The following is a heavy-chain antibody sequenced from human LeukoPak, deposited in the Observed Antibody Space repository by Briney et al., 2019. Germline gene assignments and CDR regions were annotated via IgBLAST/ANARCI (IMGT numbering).Heavy chain of an antibody. CDR1: GYTFISYY. CDR3: ARAYGSGFLPDAFDI. J-gene: IGHJ3*02. Sequence: ASVKVSCKASGYTFISYYMHWVRQAPGQGLEWMGIINPSGGSTSYAQKFQGRVTMTRDTSTSTVYMELSSLRSEDTAVYYCARAYGSGFLPDAFDIWGQGTMVTVSS. V-gene: IGHV1-46*01. CDR2: INPSGGST. D-gene: IGHD3-10*01.